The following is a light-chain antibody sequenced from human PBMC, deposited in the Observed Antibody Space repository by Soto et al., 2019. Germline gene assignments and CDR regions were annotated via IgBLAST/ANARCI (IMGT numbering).Light chain of an antibody. CDR3: QHFNDYSGT. Sequence: DIPTTQSPSTLSASVGDRVTITCRASQSISSWLAWYQQKPGKAPKLLIYKASSLESGVPSRFSGSGSGTEFTLTISSLQPDDFATYYCQHFNDYSGTFGQGTKVDIK. V-gene: IGKV1-5*03. CDR1: QSISSW. J-gene: IGKJ1*01. CDR2: KAS.